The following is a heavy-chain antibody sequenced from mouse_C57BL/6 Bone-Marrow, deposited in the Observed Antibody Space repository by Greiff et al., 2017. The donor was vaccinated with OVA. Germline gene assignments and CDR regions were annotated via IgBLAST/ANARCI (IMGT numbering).Heavy chain of an antibody. Sequence: VQLQQPGAELVRPGSSVKLSCKASGYTFTSYWMHWVKQRPIQGLEWIGNIDPSDSETHYNQKFKDKATLTVDKSSSTAYMQLSSLPSEDSAVYYWARNDGRSYVGDYYAMDYWGQGTSVTVSS. V-gene: IGHV1-52*01. J-gene: IGHJ4*01. CDR2: IDPSDSET. D-gene: IGHD1-1*01. CDR3: ARNDGRSYVGDYYAMDY. CDR1: GYTFTSYW.